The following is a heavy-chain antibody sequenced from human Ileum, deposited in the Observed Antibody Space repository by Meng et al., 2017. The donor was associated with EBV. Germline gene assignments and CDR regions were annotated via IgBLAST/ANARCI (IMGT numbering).Heavy chain of an antibody. CDR3: AKDLSWNQADY. Sequence: EVQLVESGGGVVQPGGCLGLSCAASGFTFSSYWMHWVRQAPGKGLVWVSRINTDGSITNYADSVKGRFTISRDNAKNTLYLQMNSLRAEDTAVYYCAKDLSWNQADYWGQGTLVTVSS. CDR1: GFTFSSYW. CDR2: INTDGSIT. V-gene: IGHV3-74*01. D-gene: IGHD1-14*01. J-gene: IGHJ4*02.